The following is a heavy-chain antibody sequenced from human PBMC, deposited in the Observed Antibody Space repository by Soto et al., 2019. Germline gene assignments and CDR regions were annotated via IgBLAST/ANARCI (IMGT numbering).Heavy chain of an antibody. D-gene: IGHD3-10*01. CDR3: AREKPIGGFGDLGDAFDI. V-gene: IGHV4-31*03. Sequence: QVQLQESGPGLVKPSQTLSLTCTVSGGSISSGGYYWSWIRQHPGKGLEWIGYIYYSGSTYYNPSLKSRVTISVDTAKNQFSLKLSSVTAADTAVYYCAREKPIGGFGDLGDAFDIWGQGTMVTVSS. CDR2: IYYSGST. J-gene: IGHJ3*02. CDR1: GGSISSGGYY.